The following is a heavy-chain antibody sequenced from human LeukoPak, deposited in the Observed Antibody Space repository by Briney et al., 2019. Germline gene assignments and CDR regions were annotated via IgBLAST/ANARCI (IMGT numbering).Heavy chain of an antibody. Sequence: GSLRLSCAASGFTFSSYAMHWVRQAPGKGPEWVAVVSYDGSNKYYADSVKGRFTISRDNSKNTLYLQMNSLRAEDTAVYYCAKDWKRAAALGGPYYYYYMDVWGKGTTVTISS. J-gene: IGHJ6*03. CDR1: GFTFSSYA. D-gene: IGHD6-13*01. CDR3: AKDWKRAAALGGPYYYYYMDV. V-gene: IGHV3-30*04. CDR2: VSYDGSNK.